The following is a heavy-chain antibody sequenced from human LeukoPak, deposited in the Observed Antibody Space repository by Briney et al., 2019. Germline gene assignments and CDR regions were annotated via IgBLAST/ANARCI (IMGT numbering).Heavy chain of an antibody. D-gene: IGHD3-3*01. Sequence: GGSLRLSCAASGFTFSSYAMSWVRQAPGKGLGWVSAISGSGGSTYYADSVKGGFTISRDNSKNTLYLQMNRLRAEDTAVYYCAKVRIRSPYYFDYWGQGPLVTVSS. V-gene: IGHV3-23*01. CDR1: GFTFSSYA. CDR3: AKVRIRSPYYFDY. J-gene: IGHJ4*02. CDR2: ISGSGGST.